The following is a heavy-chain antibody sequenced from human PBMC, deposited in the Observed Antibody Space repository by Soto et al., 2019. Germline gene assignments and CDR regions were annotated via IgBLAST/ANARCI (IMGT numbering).Heavy chain of an antibody. CDR3: ARDGTLYDSRAYYYLY. V-gene: IGHV1-69*13. CDR2: VTPMFGTP. CDR1: GGTFSSYT. J-gene: IGHJ4*02. Sequence: SVKVSCKASGGTFSSYTITWVRQAPGQGLEWMGGVTPMFGTPNYAQKFRGRVTITADESTTTAYMELSSLRSEDTAMYFCARDGTLYDSRAYYYLYWGQGTLVTVS. D-gene: IGHD3-22*01.